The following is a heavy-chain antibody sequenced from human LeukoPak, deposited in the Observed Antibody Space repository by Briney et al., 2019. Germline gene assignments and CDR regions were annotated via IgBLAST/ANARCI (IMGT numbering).Heavy chain of an antibody. V-gene: IGHV3-13*01. J-gene: IGHJ4*02. Sequence: GGSLRLSCAASGFTFSSYDVHWVRQATGKGLEWVSAIGTAGDTYSPGSVKGRFTISRENAKNSLYLQMNSLGAGDTAVYYCARDRNGNFDYWGQGTLVTVSS. CDR2: IGTAGDT. D-gene: IGHD2/OR15-2a*01. CDR1: GFTFSSYD. CDR3: ARDRNGNFDY.